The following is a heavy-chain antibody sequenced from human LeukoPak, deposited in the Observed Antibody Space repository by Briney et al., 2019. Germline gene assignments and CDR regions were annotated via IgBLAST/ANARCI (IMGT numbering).Heavy chain of an antibody. CDR3: ARDGDSYGKPNDAFDI. J-gene: IGHJ3*02. V-gene: IGHV3-11*04. D-gene: IGHD2-21*02. Sequence: GSLRLSCAASGFTFSDYYMSWIRQAPGKGLEWVSYISSSGSTIYYADSVKGRFTISRDNAKNSLYLRMNSLRAEDTAVYYCARDGDSYGKPNDAFDIWGQGTMVTVSS. CDR1: GFTFSDYY. CDR2: ISSSGSTI.